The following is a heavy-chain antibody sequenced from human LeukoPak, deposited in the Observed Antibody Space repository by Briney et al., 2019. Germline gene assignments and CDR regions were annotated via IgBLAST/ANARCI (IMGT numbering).Heavy chain of an antibody. V-gene: IGHV4-59*01. CDR2: IYYSGST. CDR1: GGSTSSYY. J-gene: IGHJ4*02. CDR3: ARAIVGATTYFDY. D-gene: IGHD1-26*01. Sequence: PSETLSLTCTVSGGSTSSYYWSWIRQPPGKGLEWIGYIYYSGSTNYNPSLKSRVTISVDTSKNQFSLKLSSVTAADTAVYYCARAIVGATTYFDYWGQGTLVTVSS.